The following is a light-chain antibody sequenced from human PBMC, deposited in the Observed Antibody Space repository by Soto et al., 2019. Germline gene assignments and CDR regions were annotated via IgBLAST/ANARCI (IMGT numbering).Light chain of an antibody. V-gene: IGKV3-15*01. Sequence: PGERVTLSCRASQNIRSSLAWYQQRPGQAPRLLIYDASTRATGIPPRFSGGGSGTEFTVTISSLQSEDFAIYYCQQYDIWPPYTFGQGTKVDIK. CDR1: QNIRSS. CDR3: QQYDIWPPYT. J-gene: IGKJ2*01. CDR2: DAS.